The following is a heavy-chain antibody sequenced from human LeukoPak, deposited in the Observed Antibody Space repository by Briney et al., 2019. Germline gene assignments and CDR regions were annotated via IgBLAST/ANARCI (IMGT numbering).Heavy chain of an antibody. CDR3: ARLNYYDSSGYPPNFDY. CDR1: GGTFSSYA. D-gene: IGHD3-22*01. Sequence: GSSVKLSCKASGGTFSSYAISWVRQAPGQGLEWMGGIIPIFGTANYAQKFQGRVTITADKSTSTAYMELSSLRSEDTAVYYCARLNYYDSSGYPPNFDYWGQGTLVTVSS. CDR2: IIPIFGTA. J-gene: IGHJ4*02. V-gene: IGHV1-69*06.